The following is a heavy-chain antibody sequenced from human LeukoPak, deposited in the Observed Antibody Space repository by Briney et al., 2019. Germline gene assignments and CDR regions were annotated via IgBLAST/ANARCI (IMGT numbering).Heavy chain of an antibody. J-gene: IGHJ1*01. CDR1: GYTFTGYY. V-gene: IGHV1-2*02. CDR3: ARTYGDNAEYFQH. CDR2: INPNSGGT. Sequence: ASVKVSCKASGYTFTGYYMHWVRQAPGQGLEWMGWINPNSGGTNYAQKFQGRVTMTTDTSTSTAYMELRSLRSDDTAVYYCARTYGDNAEYFQHWGQGTLVTVSS. D-gene: IGHD4-17*01.